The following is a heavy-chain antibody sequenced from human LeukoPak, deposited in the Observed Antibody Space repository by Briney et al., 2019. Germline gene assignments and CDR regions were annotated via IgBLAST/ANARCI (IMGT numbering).Heavy chain of an antibody. CDR1: GYSITSGYH. Sequence: SETLSLTCAVSGYSITSGYHWGWIRQPPGKGLEWIGSISHSGSTYYNPSLKSRVTISVDTSKNQFSLKLSSVTAADTAVYYCARRSSGYYYPIDYWGQGTLVTVSS. CDR2: ISHSGST. J-gene: IGHJ4*02. CDR3: ARRSSGYYYPIDY. V-gene: IGHV4-38-2*01. D-gene: IGHD3-22*01.